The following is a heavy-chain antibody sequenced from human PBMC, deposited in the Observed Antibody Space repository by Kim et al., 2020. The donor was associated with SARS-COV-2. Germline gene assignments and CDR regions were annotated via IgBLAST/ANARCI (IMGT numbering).Heavy chain of an antibody. V-gene: IGHV4-34*01. D-gene: IGHD2-15*01. J-gene: IGHJ4*02. CDR2: ST. CDR3: ARGRVAGDY. Sequence: STNYTPSLKSRVTISVDTSKNQFSLKLSSVTAADTAVYYCARGRVAGDYWGQGTLVTVSS.